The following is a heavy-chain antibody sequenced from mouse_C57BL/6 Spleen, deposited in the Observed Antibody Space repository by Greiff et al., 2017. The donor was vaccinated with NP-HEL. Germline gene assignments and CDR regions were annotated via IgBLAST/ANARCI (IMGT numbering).Heavy chain of an antibody. D-gene: IGHD2-3*01. CDR3: ARSSDGYYDAMDY. Sequence: QVQLKQSGAELAKPGASVKLSCKASGYTFTSYWMHWVKQRPGQGLEWIGYINPSSGYTKYNQKFKDKATLTADKSSSTAYMQLSSLTYEDSAVYYCARSSDGYYDAMDYWGQGTSVTVSS. V-gene: IGHV1-7*01. J-gene: IGHJ4*01. CDR2: INPSSGYT. CDR1: GYTFTSYW.